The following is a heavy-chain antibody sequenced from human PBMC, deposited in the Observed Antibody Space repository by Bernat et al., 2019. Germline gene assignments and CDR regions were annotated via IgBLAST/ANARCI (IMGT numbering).Heavy chain of an antibody. Sequence: EVQLLESGGGLVQPGGSLRLSCAASGFTFSSYAMSWVRQAPGMGLEWVSTISGSGGSTYYADSVKGRFTISRDNSKNILYLQMNSLRAEDTAVYYCAKGDGYSYGTVLDSFDIWGQGTMVTVSS. V-gene: IGHV3-23*01. D-gene: IGHD5-18*01. CDR2: ISGSGGST. CDR1: GFTFSSYA. CDR3: AKGDGYSYGTVLDSFDI. J-gene: IGHJ3*02.